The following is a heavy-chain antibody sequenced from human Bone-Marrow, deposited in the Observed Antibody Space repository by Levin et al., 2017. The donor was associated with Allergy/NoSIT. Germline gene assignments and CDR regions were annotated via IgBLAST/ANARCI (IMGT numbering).Heavy chain of an antibody. V-gene: IGHV3-15*01. Sequence: GGSLRLSCAASGFTFSNAWMSWVRQAPGKGLEWVGRIKTETDGGTRDYAAPLKGRFIITRDDPKNTMYLQMNSLKTEDTGVYYCTREYTWNGDDAFDIWGQGTLVSVSS. CDR3: TREYTWNGDDAFDI. J-gene: IGHJ3*02. CDR1: GFTFSNAW. D-gene: IGHD1-1*01. CDR2: IKTETDGGTR.